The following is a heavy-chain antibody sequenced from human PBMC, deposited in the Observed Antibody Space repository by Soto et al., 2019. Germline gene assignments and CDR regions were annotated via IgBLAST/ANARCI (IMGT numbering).Heavy chain of an antibody. CDR3: ARHRPTSWFGEPTHYYYYMDV. J-gene: IGHJ6*03. CDR1: GGSISSSSYY. Sequence: PSETLSLTCTVSGGSISSSSYYWGWIRQPPGKGLEWIGSIYYSGSTYYNPSLKSRVTISVDTSKNQFSLKLSSVTAADTAVYYCARHRPTSWFGEPTHYYYYMDVWSKGPTVTVSS. V-gene: IGHV4-39*01. CDR2: IYYSGST. D-gene: IGHD3-10*01.